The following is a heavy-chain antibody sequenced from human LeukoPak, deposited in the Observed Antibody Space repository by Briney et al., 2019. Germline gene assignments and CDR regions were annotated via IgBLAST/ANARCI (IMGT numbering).Heavy chain of an antibody. J-gene: IGHJ4*02. Sequence: SETLSLTCTVSGDSVSSTTSYWTWIRQPPGQGLEYIASIFYSGITFYNPSLKSRVTMSVDTSKNQFSLKLNSVTAADTAVYFCARQLAGLFFNSWGQGTLVAVSS. CDR3: ARQLAGLFFNS. CDR2: IFYSGIT. D-gene: IGHD6-19*01. V-gene: IGHV4-39*01. CDR1: GDSVSSTTSY.